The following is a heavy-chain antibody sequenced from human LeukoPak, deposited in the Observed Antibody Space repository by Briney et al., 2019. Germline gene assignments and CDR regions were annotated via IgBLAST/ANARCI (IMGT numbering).Heavy chain of an antibody. D-gene: IGHD6-6*01. CDR2: INPSGGST. Sequence: ASVKVSCKASGYTFTGYYMHWVRQAPGQGLEWMGIINPSGGSTSYAQKSQGRVTMTRDMSTSTVYMELSSLRSEDTAVYYCAREPSFEYSSSPGSSGTYYYYYYYMDVWGKGTTVTVSS. V-gene: IGHV1-46*01. CDR3: AREPSFEYSSSPGSSGTYYYYYYYMDV. J-gene: IGHJ6*03. CDR1: GYTFTGYY.